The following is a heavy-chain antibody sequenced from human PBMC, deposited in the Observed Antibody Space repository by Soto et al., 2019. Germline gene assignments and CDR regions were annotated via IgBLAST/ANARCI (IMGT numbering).Heavy chain of an antibody. CDR1: GGSFRDYY. CDR2: INHSGGT. V-gene: IGHV4-34*01. Sequence: SXTQSLTCTVYGGSFRDYYWSWIRPKHGKGLEWIGEINHSGGTSYNPSLKSRVTISVDTSKNQFSLKLSSVTAADTAVYYCARETWRWLHPQGQFDDWVQGTLVIVSS. CDR3: ARETWRWLHPQGQFDD. D-gene: IGHD5-12*01. J-gene: IGHJ4*02.